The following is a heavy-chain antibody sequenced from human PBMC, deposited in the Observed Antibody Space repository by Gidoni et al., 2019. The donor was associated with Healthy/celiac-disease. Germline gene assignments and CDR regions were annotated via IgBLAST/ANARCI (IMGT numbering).Heavy chain of an antibody. D-gene: IGHD2-15*01. CDR2: ISGSGGST. Sequence: EVQLLESGGGLVQPGGSLSLSCAASGFTFRSYAMSWVRQAPGKGLEWVSAISGSGGSTDYADSVKGRFTISRDNSKNTLYLQMNSLRAEDTAVYYCAKAITFGCSGGSCLFDYWGQGTLVTVSS. CDR3: AKAITFGCSGGSCLFDY. J-gene: IGHJ4*02. CDR1: GFTFRSYA. V-gene: IGHV3-23*01.